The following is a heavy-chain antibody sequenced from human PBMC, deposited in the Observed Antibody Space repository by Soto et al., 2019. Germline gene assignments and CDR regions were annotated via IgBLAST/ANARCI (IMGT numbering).Heavy chain of an antibody. J-gene: IGHJ4*02. CDR1: GGSISSYY. D-gene: IGHD3-9*01. V-gene: IGHV4-59*01. Sequence: SETLSLTCTVSGGSISSYYWSWIRQPPGKGLEWIGYIYYTGSTNYNPSLKSRVTISIDTSKNQFSLNLSSVTAADTAVYYCAREDQTYYDILTGYYRGPYDYWGQGTLVTVSS. CDR3: AREDQTYYDILTGYYRGPYDY. CDR2: IYYTGST.